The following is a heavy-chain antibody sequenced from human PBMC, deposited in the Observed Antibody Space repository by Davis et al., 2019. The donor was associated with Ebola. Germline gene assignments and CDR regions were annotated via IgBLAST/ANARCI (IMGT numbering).Heavy chain of an antibody. CDR2: IYYSGST. D-gene: IGHD4-11*01. V-gene: IGHV4-61*08. CDR3: ARSYSLNYYYGMDV. J-gene: IGHJ6*02. Sequence: PSETLSLTCTVSGGSISSGGYYWSWIRQHPGKGLEWIGYIYYSGSTNYNPSLKSRVTISVDTSKNQFSLKLSSVTAADTAVYYCARSYSLNYYYGMDVWGQGTTVTVSS. CDR1: GGSISSGGYY.